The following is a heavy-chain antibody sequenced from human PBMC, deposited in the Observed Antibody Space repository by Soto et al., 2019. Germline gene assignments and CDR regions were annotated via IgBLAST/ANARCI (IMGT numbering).Heavy chain of an antibody. CDR3: VGHGNNWDDLDY. D-gene: IGHD1-26*01. CDR2: IKRDGSET. Sequence: EVQLVEYGGGLVQPGGSLRLSCAAPTCIFSTYWMTWVSQAPGKGLEWVANIKRDGSETHYADSVKGRFTISRDNAKNSLYLQMNSLRVEDTAVYYCVGHGNNWDDLDYWGQGTLVSV. V-gene: IGHV3-7*01. J-gene: IGHJ4*02. CDR1: TCIFSTYW.